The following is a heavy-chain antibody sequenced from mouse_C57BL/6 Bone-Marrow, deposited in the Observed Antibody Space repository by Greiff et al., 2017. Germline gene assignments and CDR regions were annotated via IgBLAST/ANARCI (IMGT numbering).Heavy chain of an antibody. D-gene: IGHD2-4*01. CDR3: ARHRYESDALLDY. V-gene: IGHV2-6-1*01. CDR1: GFSLTSYG. Sequence: VQGVESGPGLVAPSQSLSITCTVSGFSLTSYGVHWVRQPPGKGLEWLVVIWSDGSTTYNSALKSRLSISKYNSKSQVFIKMTSLQTDDTAMYYCARHRYESDALLDYWGQGTTLTVSS. CDR2: IWSDGST. J-gene: IGHJ2*01.